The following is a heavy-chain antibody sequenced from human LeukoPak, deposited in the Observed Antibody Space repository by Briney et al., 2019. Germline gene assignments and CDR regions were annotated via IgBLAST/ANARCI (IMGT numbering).Heavy chain of an antibody. V-gene: IGHV3-23*01. J-gene: IGHJ4*02. CDR1: GFAFSNYA. CDR2: LSGGGDSR. CDR3: AKAVRSMVTGGGYFDS. Sequence: GGSLRLSCAASGFAFSNYAMSWVRQAPGKGLEGVSSLSGGGDSRYYADSVMGRFTIPRDNSKNTLYLQMNSLRAEDTAVYYCAKAVRSMVTGGGYFDSWGQGTLVTVSS. D-gene: IGHD3-10*01.